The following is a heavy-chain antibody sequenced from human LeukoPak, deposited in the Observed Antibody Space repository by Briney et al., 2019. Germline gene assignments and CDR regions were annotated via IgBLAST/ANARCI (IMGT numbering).Heavy chain of an antibody. CDR3: ASVQLGY. J-gene: IGHJ4*02. D-gene: IGHD1-1*01. Sequence: SETLSLTCTVSGGSISSSSYYWGWIRQPPGKGLEWIGSIYHSGSTYYNPSLKSRVTISVDTSKNQFSLKLSSVTAADTAVYYCASVQLGYWGQGTLVTVSS. CDR1: GGSISSSSYY. CDR2: IYHSGST. V-gene: IGHV4-39*01.